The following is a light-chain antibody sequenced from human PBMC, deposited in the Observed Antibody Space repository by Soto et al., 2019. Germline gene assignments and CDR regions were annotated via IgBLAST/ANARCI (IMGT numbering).Light chain of an antibody. CDR2: GAS. Sequence: EIVLTQSPGTLSLSPRERATLSCRASQSVRSNYLAWYQQKPGQAPRLLIYGASSRATGIPDRFSGTGSGTDFTLTISRLEPEDFAVYYCQQYGGSPYTFGQGTKLEIK. V-gene: IGKV3-20*01. CDR3: QQYGGSPYT. CDR1: QSVRSNY. J-gene: IGKJ2*01.